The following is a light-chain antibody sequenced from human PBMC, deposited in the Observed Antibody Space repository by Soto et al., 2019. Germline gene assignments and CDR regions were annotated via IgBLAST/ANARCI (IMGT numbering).Light chain of an antibody. CDR2: GAS. Sequence: EMMIRQQPTTQSGCACERTALSCSASQSVSSNLAWSQQKPGQAPRLLIYGASTRATGIPARFSGSGSGTESTLTITSLQSEDFAVYYCQQYSNWPPLAFGQGTRLEIK. V-gene: IGKV3-15*01. CDR1: QSVSSN. CDR3: QQYSNWPPLA. J-gene: IGKJ5*01.